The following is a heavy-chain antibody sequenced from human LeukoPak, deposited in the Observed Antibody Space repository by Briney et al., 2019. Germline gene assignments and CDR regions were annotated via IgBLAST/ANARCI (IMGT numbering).Heavy chain of an antibody. J-gene: IGHJ5*02. CDR2: ISAYNGNT. CDR3: ARDLGRDGYNSFDWFDP. D-gene: IGHD5-24*01. CDR1: GYTFTSYG. Sequence: GASVKVSCKASGYTFTSYGISWVRQAPGQGLEWMGRISAYNGNTNYAQKLQGRVTMTTDTSTSTAYMELRSLRSDDTAVYYCARDLGRDGYNSFDWFDPWGQGTLVTVSS. V-gene: IGHV1-18*01.